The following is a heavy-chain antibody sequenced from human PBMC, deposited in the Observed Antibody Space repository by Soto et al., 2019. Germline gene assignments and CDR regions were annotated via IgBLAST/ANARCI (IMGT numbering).Heavy chain of an antibody. J-gene: IGHJ5*02. CDR3: ARLGAYYQSLDP. D-gene: IGHD2-21*01. CDR2: IYYSGST. V-gene: IGHV4-30-4*01. CDR1: GGSISSGDYY. Sequence: PSETLSLTCTVSGGSISSGDYYWSWIRQPPGKGLEWIGYIYYSGSTYYNPSLKSRVTISVDTSKNQFSLKLSSVTAADTAVYYCARLGAYYQSLDPWGPGTLVPVSS.